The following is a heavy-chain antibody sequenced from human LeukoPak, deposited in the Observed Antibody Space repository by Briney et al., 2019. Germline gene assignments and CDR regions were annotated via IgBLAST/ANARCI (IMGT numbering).Heavy chain of an antibody. D-gene: IGHD3-10*01. Sequence: GGSLSPSCAPYAFTFSNHGMQWVRQAPGKGLEWVAFIPYDGTNKYYADCVKGRFTTYRNNCKNQLYQQMNSLRAADTALYYCVQGTRRRAITMVRGVIGKSYYFDSWGQGTLVTVSS. V-gene: IGHV3-30*02. CDR1: AFTFSNHG. CDR3: VQGTRRRAITMVRGVIGKSYYFDS. J-gene: IGHJ4*02. CDR2: IPYDGTNK.